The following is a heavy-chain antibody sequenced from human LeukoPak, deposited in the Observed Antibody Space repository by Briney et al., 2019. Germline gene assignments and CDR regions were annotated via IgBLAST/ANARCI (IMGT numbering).Heavy chain of an antibody. D-gene: IGHD3-16*01. CDR3: ARDFLHLGG. CDR1: GLTFSSYG. V-gene: IGHV3-23*01. Sequence: GGSLRLSCAASGLTFSSYGMSWVRQAPGKGLEWVSTISGGGGSTYYADSVKGRFTISRDNAKNMLYLQMNSLRAEDTAVYYCARDFLHLGGWGQGTMVTVSS. J-gene: IGHJ3*01. CDR2: ISGGGGST.